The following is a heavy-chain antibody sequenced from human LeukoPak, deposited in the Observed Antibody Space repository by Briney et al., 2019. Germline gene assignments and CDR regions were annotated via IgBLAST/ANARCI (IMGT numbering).Heavy chain of an antibody. Sequence: SQTLSLTCAISGDSVSSNSAAWNWIRQSPSRGLGWLGRTYYRSKWYNEYALSVKSRITINPDTSKNHFSLQLNSVTPEDTAMYYCAREYSAGWENWGQGTLVTVSS. J-gene: IGHJ4*02. CDR3: AREYSAGWEN. CDR1: GDSVSSNSAA. CDR2: TYYRSKWYN. V-gene: IGHV6-1*01. D-gene: IGHD6-19*01.